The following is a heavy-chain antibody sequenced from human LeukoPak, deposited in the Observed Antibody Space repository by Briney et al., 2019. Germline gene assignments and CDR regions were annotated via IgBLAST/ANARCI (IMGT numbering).Heavy chain of an antibody. D-gene: IGHD3-3*01. V-gene: IGHV4-38-2*02. J-gene: IGHJ4*02. CDR1: GYSISGGYY. Sequence: SETLSLTCTVSGYSISGGYYWGWIRQPPGKGLEWIGSIYHSGTTYYNPSLKSRVTISVDTSKNQFSLKLSSVTAADTAVYYCARNIFWSGSYYDYWGQGTLVTVSS. CDR3: ARNIFWSGSYYDY. CDR2: IYHSGTT.